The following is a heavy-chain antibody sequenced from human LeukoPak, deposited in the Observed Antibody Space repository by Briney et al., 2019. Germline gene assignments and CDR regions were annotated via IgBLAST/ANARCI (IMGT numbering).Heavy chain of an antibody. V-gene: IGHV3-23*01. CDR2: ISVSGGST. CDR3: AKEYSGSYSGDY. J-gene: IGHJ4*02. D-gene: IGHD1-26*01. Sequence: GGSLRLSCAASGFTFSSYAMSWVRQAPGKGLEWVSAISVSGGSTYYADSVKGRFTISRDNSKTTLYLQMNSLRAEDTAVYYCAKEYSGSYSGDYWGQGTLVTVSS. CDR1: GFTFSSYA.